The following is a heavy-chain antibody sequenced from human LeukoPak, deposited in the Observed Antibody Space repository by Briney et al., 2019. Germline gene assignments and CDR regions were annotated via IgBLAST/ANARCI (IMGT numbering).Heavy chain of an antibody. Sequence: QPGGSLRLSCAASGFTFSSYEMNWVRQAPGKGLEWVSYINSGGSTLYYEDSVKGRFTISRDNAKNSLYLQMNSLRAEDTAVYYCARIHNLGILAHFDYWGQGTLVTVSS. CDR1: GFTFSSYE. CDR3: ARIHNLGILAHFDY. D-gene: IGHD1-1*01. CDR2: INSGGSTL. V-gene: IGHV3-48*03. J-gene: IGHJ4*02.